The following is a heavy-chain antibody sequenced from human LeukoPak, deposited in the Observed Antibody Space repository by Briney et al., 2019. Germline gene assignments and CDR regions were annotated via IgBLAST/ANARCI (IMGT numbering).Heavy chain of an antibody. CDR1: GFTLTDY. CDR2: IKPNSGDT. D-gene: IGHD2-2*01. V-gene: IGHV1-2*02. CDR3: ARADSVPAGDYHYWYMDV. J-gene: IGHJ6*03. Sequence: GASVKVSCKASGFTLTDYIHWVRQDPRQGLQWMGWIKPNSGDTDYAQKFQGRVTMTRDTSISTVYMELSSLRSDDTAVCYCARADSVPAGDYHYWYMDVWGKGTTVTVSS.